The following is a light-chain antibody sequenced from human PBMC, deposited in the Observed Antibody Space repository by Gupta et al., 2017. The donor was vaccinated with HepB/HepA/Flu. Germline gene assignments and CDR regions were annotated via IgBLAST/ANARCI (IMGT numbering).Light chain of an antibody. J-gene: IGLJ3*02. CDR3: SSYTSSSTPEV. CDR2: DVS. Sequence: QSALTQPSSVSGSPGQSITISCTVTSSDVGGYNYVSWYQQHPGKAPKLMIYDVSNRPSGVSNRFSGSKSGNTASLTISGLQAEDEADYYCSSYTSSSTPEVFGGGTKLTVL. V-gene: IGLV2-14*01. CDR1: SSDVGGYNY.